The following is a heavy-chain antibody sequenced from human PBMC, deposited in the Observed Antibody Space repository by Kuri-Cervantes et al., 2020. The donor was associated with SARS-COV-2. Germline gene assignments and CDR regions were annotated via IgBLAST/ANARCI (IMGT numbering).Heavy chain of an antibody. CDR2: ISAYNGNT. CDR1: GYTFTSYG. CDR3: ARDTGATAKDY. J-gene: IGHJ4*02. V-gene: IGHV1-18*01. D-gene: IGHD1-26*01. Sequence: GGSLRLTCKGSGYTFTSYGISWVRQAPGQGLEWMGWISAYNGNTNYAQKLQGRVTMTTDTSTNTAYMELRSLRSDDTAVYYCARDTGATAKDYWGQGTLVTVSS.